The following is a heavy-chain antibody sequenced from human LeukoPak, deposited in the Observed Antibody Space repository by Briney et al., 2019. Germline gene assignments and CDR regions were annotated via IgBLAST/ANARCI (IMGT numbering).Heavy chain of an antibody. CDR2: INPGGGST. J-gene: IGHJ4*02. Sequence: GASVKVSCKVSGYTFTSYYMHWVRQAPGQGLEWMGVINPGGGSTDYAQKFQGRVTMTRDTSTSTFYMEVSSLRSEDTAVYYCARLATDILTGHDYWGQGTLVTVSS. CDR3: ARLATDILTGHDY. CDR1: GYTFTSYY. V-gene: IGHV1-46*01. D-gene: IGHD3-9*01.